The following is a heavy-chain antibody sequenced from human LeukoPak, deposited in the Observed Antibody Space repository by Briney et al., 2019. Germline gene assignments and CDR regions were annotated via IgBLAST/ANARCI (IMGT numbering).Heavy chain of an antibody. CDR3: ARDLSPAGYGMDV. CDR1: GGSISSSNW. CDR2: IYHSGST. V-gene: IGHV4-4*02. D-gene: IGHD2-15*01. Sequence: SETLSLTCAVSGGSISSSNWWSWVRQPPGKGLEWIGEIYHSGSTNYNPSLKSRVTISVDKSKNQFSLKLSSVTAADTAVYYCARDLSPAGYGMDVWGQGTTVTVSS. J-gene: IGHJ6*02.